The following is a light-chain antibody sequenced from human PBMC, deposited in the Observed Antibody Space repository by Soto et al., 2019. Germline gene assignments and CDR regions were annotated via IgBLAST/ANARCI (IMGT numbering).Light chain of an antibody. CDR3: CSYAGSYSLL. CDR2: DVS. CDR1: MRDVGAYNL. J-gene: IGLJ2*01. V-gene: IGLV2-11*01. Sequence: QSALTQPASVSGSPGQSITISCAGTMRDVGAYNLVSWYQQHPGRAPQLMIYDVSERPSGVSDRFSGSKSGNTASLTISGLQAEDEGYYYCCSYAGSYSLLFGGGTKLTVL.